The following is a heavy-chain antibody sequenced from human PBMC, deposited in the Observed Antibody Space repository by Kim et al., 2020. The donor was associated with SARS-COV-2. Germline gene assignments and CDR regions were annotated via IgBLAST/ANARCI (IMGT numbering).Heavy chain of an antibody. CDR2: ISNNGGST. V-gene: IGHV3-64*01. CDR3: ARGFAGGAFDV. D-gene: IGHD2-8*02. CDR1: GFTFSTYA. Sequence: LSLTCAASGFTFSTYAMHWVRQAPGKGLEHVSAISNNGGSTYYANSVKGRFTISRDNSKNTLHLQMGSLRPEDMAVYYCARGFAGGAFDVWGQGTMVTVSS. J-gene: IGHJ3*01.